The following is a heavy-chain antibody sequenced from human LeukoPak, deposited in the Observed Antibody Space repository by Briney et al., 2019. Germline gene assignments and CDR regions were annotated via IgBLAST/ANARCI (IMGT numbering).Heavy chain of an antibody. CDR2: ISCSGTSI. D-gene: IGHD2-21*01. CDR3: ARGAASCGGDCLDY. CDR1: GFIFSDYE. V-gene: IGHV3-48*03. J-gene: IGHJ4*02. Sequence: GGSLRLSCSVRGFIFSDYEVNGVRQAPGKGLEWSSYISCSGTSIYYANYVKGRFTVSRDNAKNTVHLQMNTLRAEDTALYYCARGAASCGGDCLDYWGQGTLVTVSS.